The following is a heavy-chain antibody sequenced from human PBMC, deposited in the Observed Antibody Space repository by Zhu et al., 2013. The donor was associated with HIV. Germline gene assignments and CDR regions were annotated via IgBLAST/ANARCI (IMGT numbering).Heavy chain of an antibody. Sequence: QVQLVQSGAEVKKPGSSVKVSCKASGGTFSSYAISWVRQAPGQGLEWMGGIIPIFGTANYAQKFQGRVTITADESTSTAYMELSSLRSEDTAVYYCARNRYNWNKAIGGDFDYWGRGNPGHRLL. J-gene: IGHJ4*02. CDR2: IIPIFGTA. V-gene: IGHV1-69*01. CDR1: GGTFSSYA. CDR3: ARNRYNWNKAIGGDFDY. D-gene: IGHD1-20*01.